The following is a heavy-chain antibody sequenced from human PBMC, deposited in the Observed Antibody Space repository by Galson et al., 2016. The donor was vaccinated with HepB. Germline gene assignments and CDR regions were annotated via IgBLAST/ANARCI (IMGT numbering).Heavy chain of an antibody. CDR3: AADVPNDNYPFDY. CDR1: GITFGDYG. V-gene: IGHV3-15*01. CDR2: IRGHIVDETM. Sequence: SLRLSCATSGITFGDYGMGWVRQAPGKGLEWVGRIRGHIVDETMDYGAPLKGRGTISRDDSKDTFYLQMNSLTVDDTAVNYCAADVPNDNYPFDYWGQGALVTVSS. D-gene: IGHD5-24*01. J-gene: IGHJ4*02.